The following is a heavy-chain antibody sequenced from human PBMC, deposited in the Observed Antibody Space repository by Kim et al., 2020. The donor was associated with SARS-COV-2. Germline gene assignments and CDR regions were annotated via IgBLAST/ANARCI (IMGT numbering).Heavy chain of an antibody. Sequence: GGSLRLSCAASGFTFSSYEMNWVRQAPGKGLEWVSYISSSGSTKTYADPGKGRFTISRDNAKNSLYLQMTSLRAEDTAVYYCARPPRGVSGWYRADYFDHWGQGTLVTVSS. V-gene: IGHV3-48*03. CDR3: ARPPRGVSGWYRADYFDH. CDR1: GFTFSSYE. D-gene: IGHD6-19*01. J-gene: IGHJ4*02. CDR2: ISSSGSTK.